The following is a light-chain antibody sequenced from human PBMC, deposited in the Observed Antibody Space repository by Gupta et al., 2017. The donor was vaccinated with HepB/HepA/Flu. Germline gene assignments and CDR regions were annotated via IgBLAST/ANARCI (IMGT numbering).Light chain of an antibody. CDR3: QVWDSSSDHYV. CDR1: NIGSKS. V-gene: IGLV3-21*04. CDR2: YDN. J-gene: IGLJ1*01. Sequence: SYVMTQPAAVSVAAGKTARITCGGNNIGSKSVHWYQQKPGQAPVVVIYYDNDRPSGIPERFSGSNSGNTATLTISRVEAGDEADYYCQVWDSSSDHYVFGIGTKVTVL.